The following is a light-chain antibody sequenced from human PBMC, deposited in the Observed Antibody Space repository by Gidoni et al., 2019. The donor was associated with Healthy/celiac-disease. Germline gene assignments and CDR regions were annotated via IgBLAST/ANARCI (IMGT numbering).Light chain of an antibody. CDR1: QSISSG. V-gene: IGKV1-5*03. CDR3: QQYNIPPA. CDR2: KAS. Sequence: IQMTQSPSTLSASVGDRVTITCRASQSISSGLAWYQQKPGKAPKLLIYKASSLESGVPSRFSGSGSGTEFTLTISSLQPDDFATYYCQQYNIPPAFGQGTKVEIK. J-gene: IGKJ1*01.